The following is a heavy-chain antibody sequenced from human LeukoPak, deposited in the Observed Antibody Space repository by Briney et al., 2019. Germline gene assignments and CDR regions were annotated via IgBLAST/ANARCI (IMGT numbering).Heavy chain of an antibody. D-gene: IGHD6-19*01. CDR2: ISYDGSNK. J-gene: IGHJ4*02. Sequence: GGSLRLSCAASGFTFSSYSMNWVRQAPGKGLGWVAVISYDGSNKYYADSVKGRFTTSRDNSKNTLYLQMNSLRAEDTAVYYCARSPSSGWSNDFDYWGQGTLVTVSS. V-gene: IGHV3-30*03. CDR1: GFTFSSYS. CDR3: ARSPSSGWSNDFDY.